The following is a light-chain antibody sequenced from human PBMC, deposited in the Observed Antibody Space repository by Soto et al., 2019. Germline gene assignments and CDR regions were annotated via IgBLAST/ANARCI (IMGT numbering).Light chain of an antibody. V-gene: IGKV3-11*01. CDR3: QQRAIWRGVT. J-gene: IGKJ3*01. CDR1: QSVSSY. CDR2: DAS. Sequence: EIVLTQSPATLSLSPGERATLSCRASQSVSSYLAWYQHKPGQAPRLLIYDASNRATGIPARFSGSGSGTDFPLTISSLEPEDFAVYYCQQRAIWRGVTFGPGTKVDIK.